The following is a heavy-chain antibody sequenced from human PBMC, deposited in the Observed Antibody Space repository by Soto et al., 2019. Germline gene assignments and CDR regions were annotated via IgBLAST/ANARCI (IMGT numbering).Heavy chain of an antibody. J-gene: IGHJ4*02. CDR3: ARDPADILTGYIGRFPKTDTDY. V-gene: IGHV1-18*01. Sequence: ASVKVSCKASGYTFTSYGISWVRQAPGQGLEWMGWISAYNGNTNYAQKLQGRVTMTTDTSTSTAYMELRSLRSDDTAVYYCARDPADILTGYIGRFPKTDTDYPGQAPLVPVSS. CDR1: GYTFTSYG. D-gene: IGHD3-9*01. CDR2: ISAYNGNT.